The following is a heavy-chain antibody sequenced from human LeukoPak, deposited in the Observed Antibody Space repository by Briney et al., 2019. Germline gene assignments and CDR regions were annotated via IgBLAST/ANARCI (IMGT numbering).Heavy chain of an antibody. CDR2: IYSGGST. CDR3: ARDITY. V-gene: IGHV3-53*01. Sequence: PGGSLRLSCAASGFTFSSYSMNWVRQAPGKGLEWVSVIYSGGSTYYADSVKGRFTISRDNSKNTLYLQMNSLRAEDTAVYYCARDITYWGHGTLVTVSS. D-gene: IGHD3-10*01. CDR1: GFTFSSYS. J-gene: IGHJ4*01.